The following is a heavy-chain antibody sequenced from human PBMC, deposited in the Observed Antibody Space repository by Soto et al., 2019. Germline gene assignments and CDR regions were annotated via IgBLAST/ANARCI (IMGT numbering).Heavy chain of an antibody. CDR3: ARGRAYYYDSSGYPVDAFDI. Sequence: ASVKVSCKASGYTFTNNDVSWVRQATGQGLEWMGWMNPGSGDTGYAQKFQGRVTMTRDISIATAYMELSSLRSEDTAVYYCARGRAYYYDSSGYPVDAFDIWGQGTMVTVSS. J-gene: IGHJ3*02. CDR2: MNPGSGDT. V-gene: IGHV1-8*02. CDR1: GYTFTNND. D-gene: IGHD3-22*01.